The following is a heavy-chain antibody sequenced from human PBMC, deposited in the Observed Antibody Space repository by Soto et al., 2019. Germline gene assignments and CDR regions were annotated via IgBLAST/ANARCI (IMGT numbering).Heavy chain of an antibody. J-gene: IGHJ5*02. Sequence: PGESLKISCAASGFTFSSYEMNWVRQAPGKGLEWVSYISSSGSTIYYADSVKGRFTISRDNAKNSLYLQMNSLRAEDTAVYYCARVKDGYNRGWFDPWGQGTLVTVSS. D-gene: IGHD5-12*01. CDR2: ISSSGSTI. V-gene: IGHV3-48*03. CDR3: ARVKDGYNRGWFDP. CDR1: GFTFSSYE.